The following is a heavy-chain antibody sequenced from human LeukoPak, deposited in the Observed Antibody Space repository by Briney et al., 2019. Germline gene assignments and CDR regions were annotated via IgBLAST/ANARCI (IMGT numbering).Heavy chain of an antibody. V-gene: IGHV3-23*01. CDR3: AKCRVETYSSGWCNWLDP. D-gene: IGHD6-19*01. Sequence: PGGSLRLSCAASGFTFSSYAMSWVRQAPGKGLEWVSAIKSDGKTHYADSVKGRFTISRDNSKNTLSLQMNSLRAEDTALYYCAKCRVETYSSGWCNWLDPWGQGTQVTVSS. CDR1: GFTFSSYA. J-gene: IGHJ5*02. CDR2: IKSDGKT.